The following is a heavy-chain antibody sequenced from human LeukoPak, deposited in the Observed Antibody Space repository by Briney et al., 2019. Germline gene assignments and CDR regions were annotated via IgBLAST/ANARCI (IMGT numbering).Heavy chain of an antibody. V-gene: IGHV4-39*01. CDR2: IYYSGST. CDR1: GGSISSSSYY. D-gene: IGHD3-3*01. CDR3: ARLPYDFWVYYGMDV. Sequence: SETLSLTCTVSGGSISSSSYYWGWIRQPPGKGLEWIGSIYYSGSTYYNPSLKSRVTISVDTSKNQFSLKPSSVTAADTAVYYCARLPYDFWVYYGMDVWGQGTTVTVSS. J-gene: IGHJ6*02.